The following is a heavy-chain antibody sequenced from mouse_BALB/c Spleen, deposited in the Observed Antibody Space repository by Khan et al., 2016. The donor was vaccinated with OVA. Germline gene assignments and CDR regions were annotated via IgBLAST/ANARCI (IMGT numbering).Heavy chain of an antibody. CDR1: GFSLTSYG. D-gene: IGHD2-3*01. CDR2: IWAGGST. V-gene: IGHV2-9*02. J-gene: IGHJ4*01. CDR3: ARFYDPYCAMDY. Sequence: QVQLQQSGPGLVAPSQSLSITCTVSGFSLTSYGVHWVRQPPGKGLEWLGVIWAGGSTNYNSALMSRLSISKDNSKSTVSLQMNSLRTDDTAMSYGARFYDPYCAMDYWGQGTTVTVSS.